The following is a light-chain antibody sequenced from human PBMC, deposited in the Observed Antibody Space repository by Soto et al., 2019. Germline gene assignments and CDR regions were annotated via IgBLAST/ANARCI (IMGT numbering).Light chain of an antibody. CDR3: PQYGSSTLYT. CDR2: AAS. V-gene: IGKV3-20*01. J-gene: IGKJ2*01. Sequence: EDVLTQSPGTLYLSPGEGATLSCRASQSVSSSNYLAWYQQKPGQPPRLLIFAASSRATGIPDRFSGSGSGTDFTLTISRLEPEDFAMYYCPQYGSSTLYTFGQGTKLEIK. CDR1: QSVSSSNY.